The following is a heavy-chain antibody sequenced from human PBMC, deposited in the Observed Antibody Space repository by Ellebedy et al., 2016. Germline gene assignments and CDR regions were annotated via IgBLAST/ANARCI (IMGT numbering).Heavy chain of an antibody. J-gene: IGHJ3*02. D-gene: IGHD2-2*01. CDR3: ARRRGCSSTSCYLTDAFDI. Sequence: GESLKISCKGSGYSFTSYWISWVRQMPGKGLEWMGRIDPSDSYTNYSPSFQGHVTISADTSISTAYLQWSSLKASDTAMYYCARRRGCSSTSCYLTDAFDIWGQGTMVTVSS. CDR2: IDPSDSYT. V-gene: IGHV5-10-1*01. CDR1: GYSFTSYW.